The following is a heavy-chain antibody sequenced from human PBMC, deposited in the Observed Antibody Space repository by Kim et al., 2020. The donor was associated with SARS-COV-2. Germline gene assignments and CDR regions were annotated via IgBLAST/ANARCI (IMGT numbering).Heavy chain of an antibody. CDR2: IYRGGNT. Sequence: GGSLRLSCEASGFTVSSSYMHWVRQAPGKGLEWVSLIYRGGNTYYADSVKGRLTISRDNSKNTLFLQMNSLRAEDTTVYYCAGRIPASCDLDYWGQGTLVTVSS. V-gene: IGHV3-66*02. CDR3: AGRIPASCDLDY. D-gene: IGHD2-2*01. J-gene: IGHJ4*02. CDR1: GFTVSSSY.